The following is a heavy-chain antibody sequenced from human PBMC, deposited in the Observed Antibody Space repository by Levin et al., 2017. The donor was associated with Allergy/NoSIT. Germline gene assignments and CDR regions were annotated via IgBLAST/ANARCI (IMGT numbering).Heavy chain of an antibody. V-gene: IGHV4-39*01. CDR1: GGSISSSSYY. D-gene: IGHD3-9*01. CDR2: IYYSGST. Sequence: SSQTLSLTCTVSGGSISSSSYYWGWIHQPPGKGLEWIGSIYYSGSTYYNPSLKSRVTISVDTSKNQFSLKLSSVTAADTAVYYCASPYVYFDWLLYPNDAFDIWGQGTMVTVSS. CDR3: ASPYVYFDWLLYPNDAFDI. J-gene: IGHJ3*02.